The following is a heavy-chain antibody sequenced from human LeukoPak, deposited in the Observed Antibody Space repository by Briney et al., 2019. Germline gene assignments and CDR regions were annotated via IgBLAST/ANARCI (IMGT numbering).Heavy chain of an antibody. J-gene: IGHJ4*02. CDR3: ARDPSGYYLDYFDY. D-gene: IGHD3-22*01. Sequence: PGGSLRLSCAASGFTFSGYSMNWVRQAPGKWLECVSYISSSSGTRYYTDSVQGRFTISRDNAKNSLYLEMNSLRAEDTAVYYCARDPSGYYLDYFDYWGQGALVTVSS. CDR1: GFTFSGYS. CDR2: ISSSSGTR. V-gene: IGHV3-48*01.